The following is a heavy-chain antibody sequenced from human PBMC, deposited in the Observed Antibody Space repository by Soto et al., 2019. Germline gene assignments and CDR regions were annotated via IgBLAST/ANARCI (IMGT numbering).Heavy chain of an antibody. CDR1: GGSISSDYW. D-gene: IGHD2-21*01. Sequence: QVQLQESGPGVVKPSGTLSLTCGVSGGSISSDYWWAWVRQSPGRGLEWIGEIFHSGSTHYNPSLESRVTMSVDIVNNHFSLKLMSVTAADTAVYYCARGIQMWSQVYYGMDVWGQGTTVTDSS. J-gene: IGHJ6*02. CDR3: ARGIQMWSQVYYGMDV. CDR2: IFHSGST. V-gene: IGHV4-4*02.